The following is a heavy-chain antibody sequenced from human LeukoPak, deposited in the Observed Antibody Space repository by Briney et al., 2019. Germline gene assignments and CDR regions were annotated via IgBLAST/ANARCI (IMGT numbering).Heavy chain of an antibody. CDR3: AKDRGGYLDYYYYGMDV. Sequence: PGGSLRLSCAASGFTFNTYWMHWVRQAPGKGLEWVAVISYDGTNKYYADSVKGRFTISRDNSKNTLYLQMNSLRAEDTAVYYCAKDRGGYLDYYYYGMDVWGQGTTVTVSS. J-gene: IGHJ6*02. CDR2: ISYDGTNK. D-gene: IGHD1-26*01. CDR1: GFTFNTYW. V-gene: IGHV3-30*18.